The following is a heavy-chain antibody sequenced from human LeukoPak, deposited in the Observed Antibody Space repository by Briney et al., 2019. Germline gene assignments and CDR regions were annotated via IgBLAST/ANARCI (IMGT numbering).Heavy chain of an antibody. CDR2: VIPIFGTA. D-gene: IGHD2-15*01. Sequence: GASVKVSCKASGGTFSSYAISWVRQAPGQGLEWVGGVIPIFGTANYAQKFQGRVTITTDESTSTAYMELSSLRSEDTAVYYCARAPCSGGSCYFDYYYYMDVWGKGTTVTVSS. CDR3: ARAPCSGGSCYFDYYYYMDV. J-gene: IGHJ6*03. V-gene: IGHV1-69*05. CDR1: GGTFSSYA.